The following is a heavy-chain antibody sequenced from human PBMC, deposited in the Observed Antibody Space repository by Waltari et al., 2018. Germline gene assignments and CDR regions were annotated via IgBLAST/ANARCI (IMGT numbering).Heavy chain of an antibody. D-gene: IGHD3-16*01. J-gene: IGHJ4*02. V-gene: IGHV4-59*01. Sequence: QVQLQESGPGLAKPSETLSLTCTVSGGSISSYSVIWIRQPPGKGLEWIWYIYYSGSTNYNPSLKSRVTISVDTSKNQFSLKLSSVTAADTAVYYCARDSSGMGGVDYWGQGTLVTVSS. CDR1: GGSISSYS. CDR2: IYYSGST. CDR3: ARDSSGMGGVDY.